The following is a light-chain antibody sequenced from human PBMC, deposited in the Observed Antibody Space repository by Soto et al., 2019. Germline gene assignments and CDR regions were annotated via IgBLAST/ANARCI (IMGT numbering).Light chain of an antibody. CDR3: QQSYSTLIT. V-gene: IGKV1-39*01. CDR2: AAS. Sequence: DMQMTQSSSSLSASVGDRVTITCRASQSISSYLNWYQQKPGKAPKLLIYAASSLQSGVPSRFSGSGSGTDFTLTISSLQPEDFATYYCQQSYSTLITFGQGTRLEIK. J-gene: IGKJ5*01. CDR1: QSISSY.